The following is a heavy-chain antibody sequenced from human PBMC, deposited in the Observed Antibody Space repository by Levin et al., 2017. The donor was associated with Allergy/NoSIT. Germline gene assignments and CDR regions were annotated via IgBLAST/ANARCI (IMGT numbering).Heavy chain of an antibody. J-gene: IGHJ5*02. CDR3: ARGPPGDIVVVPAGIWFDP. D-gene: IGHD2-2*01. CDR2: ISSSSSYI. CDR1: GFTFSSYS. Sequence: PGESLKISCAASGFTFSSYSMNWVRQAPGKGLEWVSSISSSSSYIYYADSVKGRFTISRDNAKNSLYLQMNSLRAEDTAVYYCARGPPGDIVVVPAGIWFDPWGQGTLVTVSS. V-gene: IGHV3-21*01.